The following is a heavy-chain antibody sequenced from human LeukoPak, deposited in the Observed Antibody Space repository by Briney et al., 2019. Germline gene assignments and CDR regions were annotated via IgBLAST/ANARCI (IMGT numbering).Heavy chain of an antibody. CDR1: GGSISSSSYY. J-gene: IGHJ4*02. CDR3: ARVSSDYYGSGRILDY. CDR2: IYHSGTT. V-gene: IGHV4-30-2*01. D-gene: IGHD3-10*01. Sequence: SETLSLTCTVSGGSISSSSYYWGWIRQPPGKGLEWVGYIYHSGTTYYNPSLKSRVTMSVDRSKIQFSLKLNSVTAADTAVYYCARVSSDYYGSGRILDYWGQGTLVTVSS.